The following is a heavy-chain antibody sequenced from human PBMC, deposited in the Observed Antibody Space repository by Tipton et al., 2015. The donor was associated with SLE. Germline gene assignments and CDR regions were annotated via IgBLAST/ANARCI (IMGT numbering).Heavy chain of an antibody. J-gene: IGHJ6*02. D-gene: IGHD1-14*01. CDR2: ISFDGNYL. V-gene: IGHV3-30*18. CDR1: GFTFSSYG. CDR3: AKSSLPKRLNTYKFWGMDV. Sequence: SLRLSCAASGFTFSSYGMHWVRRAPGKGLEWVAGISFDGNYLYHTDSVKGRFTISRDNSKNTLYLQMDSLRVEDTAVYYCAKSSLPKRLNTYKFWGMDVWGQGTTVTVSS.